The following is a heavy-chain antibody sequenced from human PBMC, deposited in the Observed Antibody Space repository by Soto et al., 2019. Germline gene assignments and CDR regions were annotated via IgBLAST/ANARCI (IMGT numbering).Heavy chain of an antibody. CDR2: FYSSGST. J-gene: IGHJ6*02. CDR3: ASCSGAAFYGLDV. CDR1: GGSFSSSAYY. D-gene: IGHD2-15*01. Sequence: SETLSLTCTVSGGSFSSSAYYWGWIRQPPGKGLEWIGSFYSSGSTHYNPSLQSRLTISVDTSKNQFSLKLNSVTAADTAVYYCASCSGAAFYGLDVWGQGTTVTVSS. V-gene: IGHV4-39*01.